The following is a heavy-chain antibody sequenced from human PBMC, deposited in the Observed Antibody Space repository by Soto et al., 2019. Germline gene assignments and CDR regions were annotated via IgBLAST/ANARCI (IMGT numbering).Heavy chain of an antibody. CDR3: AKATVAGAAYDYYYGMDV. CDR1: GFTFDDYA. Sequence: EVQLVESGGVVVQPGGSLRLSCATSGFTFDDYAMHWVRQAPGTGLEWVSLISWDGGSTYYADSVKGRFTISRDNSKNSLYLQMNSLRAEDTAVYYCAKATVAGAAYDYYYGMDVWGQGTTVTVSS. CDR2: ISWDGGST. J-gene: IGHJ6*02. V-gene: IGHV3-43D*04. D-gene: IGHD6-19*01.